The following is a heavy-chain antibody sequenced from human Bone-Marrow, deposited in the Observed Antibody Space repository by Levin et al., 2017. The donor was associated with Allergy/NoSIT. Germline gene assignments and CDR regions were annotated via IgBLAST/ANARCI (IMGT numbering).Heavy chain of an antibody. CDR1: GGSITSANW. CDR2: ISHTGNT. CDR3: ATGGNPGYSYVLGH. D-gene: IGHD5-18*01. J-gene: IGHJ1*01. Sequence: SQTLSLTCDVSGGSITSANWWSWVRQAPGKGLEWIGEISHTGNTNYNPSLKSRVTMSVDKSKNQFSLKLNSVTAADTAVYYCATGGNPGYSYVLGHWGQGILVTVSS. V-gene: IGHV4-4*02.